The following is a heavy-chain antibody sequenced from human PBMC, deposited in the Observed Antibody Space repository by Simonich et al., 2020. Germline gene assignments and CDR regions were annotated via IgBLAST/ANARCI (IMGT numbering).Heavy chain of an antibody. J-gene: IGHJ4*02. CDR3: ARHYYGDYYFDY. D-gene: IGHD4-17*01. CDR1: GFTFSSYE. Sequence: EVQLVESGGGLVQPGGSLRLSCAASGFTFSSYEMNWVRQAPGKGLGWVSYISGSVSTIYYANAVKGRFTISRDNAKNSLYLQMNSLRAEDTAVYYCARHYYGDYYFDYWGQGTLVTVSS. CDR2: ISGSVSTI. V-gene: IGHV3-48*03.